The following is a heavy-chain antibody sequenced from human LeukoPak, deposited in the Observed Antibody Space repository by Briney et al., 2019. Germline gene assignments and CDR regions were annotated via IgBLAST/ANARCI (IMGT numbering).Heavy chain of an antibody. J-gene: IGHJ4*02. Sequence: PSETLSLTCTVSGGSISSYFWSWIRQPPGKGLEWIGYIYYSGSTNYNPSLKSRVTISVDTSSNQFSLTLSSVTAADTAVYYCAREAYCGGDCYSGFDSWGQGTLVTVSS. CDR2: IYYSGST. D-gene: IGHD2-21*02. V-gene: IGHV4-59*01. CDR1: GGSISSYF. CDR3: AREAYCGGDCYSGFDS.